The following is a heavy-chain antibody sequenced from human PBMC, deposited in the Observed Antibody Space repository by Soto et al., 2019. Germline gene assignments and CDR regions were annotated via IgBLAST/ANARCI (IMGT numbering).Heavy chain of an antibody. CDR2: ISAYNGNT. J-gene: IGHJ4*02. Sequence: ASVKVSCKASGYTFTSYGISWVRQAPGQGLEWMGWISAYNGNTNYAQKLQGRVTMTTDTSTSTAYMELRSLRSDDTAVYYCAKDHRGITIFGVVIRNDYWGQGTLVTAPQ. D-gene: IGHD3-3*01. CDR3: AKDHRGITIFGVVIRNDY. V-gene: IGHV1-18*01. CDR1: GYTFTSYG.